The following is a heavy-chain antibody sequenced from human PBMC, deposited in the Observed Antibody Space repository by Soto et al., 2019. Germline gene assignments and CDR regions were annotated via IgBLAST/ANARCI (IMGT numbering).Heavy chain of an antibody. Sequence: QVQLVESGGGLVKPGGSLRLACAASGFSFGDSYMSWVRQAPGKGLEWLSYISGGSSYTNYADSVKGRFTISRDNAKRSLYLEMNSLRADDTAVYYCAKTIVAASGYYFDHWGQGNLVTSPQ. CDR3: AKTIVAASGYYFDH. J-gene: IGHJ4*02. V-gene: IGHV3-11*06. D-gene: IGHD2-21*01. CDR1: GFSFGDSY. CDR2: ISGGSSYT.